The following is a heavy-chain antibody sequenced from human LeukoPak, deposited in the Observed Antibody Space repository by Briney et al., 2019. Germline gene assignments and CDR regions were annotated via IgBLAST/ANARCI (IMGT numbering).Heavy chain of an antibody. Sequence: GGSLRLSCAASGLTLSSYAMSWVRQGPGKGLEWVSLIYSGGSTYYADSVKGRFTISRDNSKNTLYLQMNSLRAEDTAVYYCARDFDFWTDYWGQGTLVTVSS. J-gene: IGHJ4*02. CDR2: IYSGGST. CDR1: GLTLSSYA. CDR3: ARDFDFWTDY. V-gene: IGHV3-66*01. D-gene: IGHD3-3*01.